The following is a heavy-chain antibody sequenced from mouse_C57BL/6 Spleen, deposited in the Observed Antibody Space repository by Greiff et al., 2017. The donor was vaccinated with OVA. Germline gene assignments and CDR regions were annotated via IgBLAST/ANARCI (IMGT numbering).Heavy chain of an antibody. D-gene: IGHD2-4*01. V-gene: IGHV1-82*01. CDR2: IYPGDGDT. J-gene: IGHJ3*01. CDR1: GYAFSSSW. CDR3: ARYDYDSAWFAY. Sequence: QVQLQQSGPELVKPGASVKISCKASGYAFSSSWMNWVKQRPGKGLEWIGRIYPGDGDTNYNGKFKGKATLTADKSSSTAYMQLSSLTSEDSAVYFCARYDYDSAWFAYWGQGTLVTVSA.